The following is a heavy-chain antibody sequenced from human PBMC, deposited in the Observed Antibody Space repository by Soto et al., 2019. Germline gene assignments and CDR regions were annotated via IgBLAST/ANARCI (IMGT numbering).Heavy chain of an antibody. CDR2: IYYSGST. Sequence: SETLSLTCTVSGGSISSYYWSWIRQPPWKGLEWIGYIYYSGSTNYNPSLKSRVTISVDTAKNLFSLKLSSVTAADTAVYYCARDSGPGRLAYCGGDRLPGDYYYCYGMDVPAQGTPVTAS. CDR1: GGSISSYY. CDR3: ARDSGPGRLAYCGGDRLPGDYYYCYGMDV. V-gene: IGHV4-59*01. D-gene: IGHD2-21*02. J-gene: IGHJ6*02.